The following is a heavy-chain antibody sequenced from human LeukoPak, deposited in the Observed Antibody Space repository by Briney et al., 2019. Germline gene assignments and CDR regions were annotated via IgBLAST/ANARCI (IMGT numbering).Heavy chain of an antibody. CDR3: ARDIVDFCRAGFIYYGMDV. V-gene: IGHV1-69*04. Sequence: SVKVSCKASGGTFNSYAISWVRQAPGQGLEWMERIIPILGIANYAQKVQGRVTITADKSTSIAYMELSSLRSEDTAVYYCARDIVDFCRAGFIYYGMDVWGQGTTVTVSS. CDR2: IIPILGIA. J-gene: IGHJ6*02. CDR1: GGTFNSYA. D-gene: IGHD6-19*01.